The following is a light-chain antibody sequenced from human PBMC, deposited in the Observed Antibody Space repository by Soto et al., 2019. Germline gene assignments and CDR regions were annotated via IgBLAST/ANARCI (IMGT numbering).Light chain of an antibody. V-gene: IGKV3-15*01. CDR2: GAS. J-gene: IGKJ4*01. CDR3: QQYNNWPLA. Sequence: EIVMTQSPATLSVSPGERATLSCRASQSVSSYLAWYQQNLGQAPRLLIYGASTRATGIPARFSGSWSGTEFTLTISSLQSEDFAVYYCQQYNNWPLAFGGGTKVEIK. CDR1: QSVSSY.